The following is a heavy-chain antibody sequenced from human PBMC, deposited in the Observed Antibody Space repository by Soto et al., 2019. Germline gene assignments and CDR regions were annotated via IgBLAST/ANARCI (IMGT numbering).Heavy chain of an antibody. CDR2: IYYSGST. D-gene: IGHD5-18*01. J-gene: IGHJ4*02. V-gene: IGHV4-59*01. CDR3: ARLGGYSYGYPHTIDY. CDR1: GGSISSYD. Sequence: SETLSLTFTVSGGSISSYDWSWIRQPPGKGLEWIGYIYYSGSTNYNPSLKSRVTISVDTSKNQFSLKLSSVTAADTAVYYCARLGGYSYGYPHTIDYWGQGTLVTVSS.